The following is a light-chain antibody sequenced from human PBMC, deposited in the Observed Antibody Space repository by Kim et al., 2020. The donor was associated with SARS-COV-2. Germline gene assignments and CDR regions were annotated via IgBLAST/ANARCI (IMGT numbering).Light chain of an antibody. CDR3: AAWDDSLSGWV. CDR2: SNN. CDR1: SSTIGSNY. J-gene: IGLJ3*02. Sequence: GQRVTISCSGSSSTIGSNYVSWYQQLPGTAPKLLIYSNNQRPSGVPDRFSGSKSGTSASLAISGLRSEDEADYYCAAWDDSLSGWVFGGGTKLTVL. V-gene: IGLV1-47*02.